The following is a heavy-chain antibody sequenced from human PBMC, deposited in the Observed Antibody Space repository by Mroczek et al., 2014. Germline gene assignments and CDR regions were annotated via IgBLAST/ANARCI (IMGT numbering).Heavy chain of an antibody. J-gene: IGHJ5*02. CDR2: MNPNSGNT. CDR1: GYTFTSYD. V-gene: IGHV1-8*01. CDR3: ARVRQLERPGGVHDNWFDP. Sequence: VQLWSLGREVKKPGASVKVSCKASGYTFTSYDINWVRQATGQGLEWMGWMNPNSGNTGYAQKFQGRVTMTRNTSISTAYMELSSLRSEDTAVYYCARVRQLERPGGVHDNWFDPWGQGTLVTVSS. D-gene: IGHD1-1*01.